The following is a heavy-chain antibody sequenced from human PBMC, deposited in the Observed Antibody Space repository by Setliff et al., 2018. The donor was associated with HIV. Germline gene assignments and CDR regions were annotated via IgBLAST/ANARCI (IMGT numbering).Heavy chain of an antibody. Sequence: GESLKISCQASGYSFTNYWIGWVRQMPGKGLEWMGVIYPGDSDTRYSPSFQGQVTISADRSITTAYLKWSSLKVSDTAMYYCIRRRRAPGTGDLESYWGQGALVTVSS. CDR3: IRRRRAPGTGDLESY. J-gene: IGHJ4*02. CDR1: GYSFTNYW. D-gene: IGHD7-27*01. CDR2: IYPGDSDT. V-gene: IGHV5-51*01.